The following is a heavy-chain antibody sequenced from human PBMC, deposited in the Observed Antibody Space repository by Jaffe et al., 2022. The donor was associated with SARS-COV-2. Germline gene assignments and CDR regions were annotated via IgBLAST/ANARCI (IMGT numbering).Heavy chain of an antibody. Sequence: EVQLVESGGGLVKPGGSLRLSCAASGFTFSSYSMNWVRQAPGKGLEWVSSISSSSSYIYYADSVKGRFTISRDNAKNSLYLQMNSLRAEDTAVYYCARGYDSSGYYYEGTDAFDIWGQGTMVTVSS. V-gene: IGHV3-21*01. CDR2: ISSSSSYI. D-gene: IGHD3-22*01. J-gene: IGHJ3*02. CDR1: GFTFSSYS. CDR3: ARGYDSSGYYYEGTDAFDI.